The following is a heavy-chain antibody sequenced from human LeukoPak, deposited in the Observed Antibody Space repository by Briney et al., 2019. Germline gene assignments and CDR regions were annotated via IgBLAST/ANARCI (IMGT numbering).Heavy chain of an antibody. J-gene: IGHJ3*02. CDR1: GYPFSGYY. D-gene: IGHD5/OR15-5a*01. V-gene: IGHV1-2*02. Sequence: GASVKVSCKASGYPFSGYYMHWVRQAPGQGLEWMGWINPNSGGANYAQKFQGRVTMTRDTSIRKAYMELSRPRSDDTAVYYCAENYRVVGAFDMWGQGTMVTVSS. CDR3: AENYRVVGAFDM. CDR2: INPNSGGA.